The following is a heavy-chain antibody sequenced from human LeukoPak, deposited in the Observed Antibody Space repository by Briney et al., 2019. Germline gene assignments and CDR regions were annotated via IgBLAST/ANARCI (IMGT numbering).Heavy chain of an antibody. CDR2: VDPEDGET. CDR3: ATGERATTAGWFDP. Sequence: ASVKVSCKVSGYTFTDYYMHWVQQAPGKGLEWMGLVDPEDGETIYAEKFQGRVTITADTSADTAYMELSSLRSEDTAVYYCATGERATTAGWFDPWGQGTLVTVSS. D-gene: IGHD5-24*01. CDR1: GYTFTDYY. V-gene: IGHV1-69-2*01. J-gene: IGHJ5*02.